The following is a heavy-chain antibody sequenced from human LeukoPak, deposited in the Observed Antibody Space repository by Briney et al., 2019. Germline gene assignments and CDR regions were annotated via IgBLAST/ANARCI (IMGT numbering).Heavy chain of an antibody. J-gene: IGHJ3*02. Sequence: GGSLRLSCAASGFTFDDYAMHWVRQAPGKGLEWVSGISWNSGSIGYADSVKGRFTISRDNAKNSLYLQMNSLRAEDMALYYCAKDTNYDSSGYDAFDIWGQGTMVTVSS. V-gene: IGHV3-9*03. CDR2: ISWNSGSI. D-gene: IGHD3-22*01. CDR1: GFTFDDYA. CDR3: AKDTNYDSSGYDAFDI.